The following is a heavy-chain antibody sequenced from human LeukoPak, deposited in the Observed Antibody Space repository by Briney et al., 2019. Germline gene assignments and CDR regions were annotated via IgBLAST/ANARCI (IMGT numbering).Heavy chain of an antibody. CDR2: IGSSSSSI. CDR1: GFTFSSYS. J-gene: IGHJ3*02. D-gene: IGHD3-10*01. CDR3: ARETMEAFVI. V-gene: IGHV3-21*01. Sequence: GGSLRLSCAASGFTFSSYSMNWVRQAPGKGLEWASSIGSSSSSIYYADSVKGRFTTSRDNPKNSLYLQLNSLRAEDTAVYYCARETMEAFVIWGQGTMITVSS.